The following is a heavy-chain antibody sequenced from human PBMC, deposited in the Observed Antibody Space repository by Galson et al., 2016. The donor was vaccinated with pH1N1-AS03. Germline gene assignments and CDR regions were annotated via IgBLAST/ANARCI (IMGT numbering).Heavy chain of an antibody. CDR1: GFTFTDFA. V-gene: IGHV3-23*01. CDR3: AKDRNDYRLHYFSGSDV. J-gene: IGHJ6*02. Sequence: SLRLSCATSGFTFTDFAVSWVRQAPGRGLEWVSATSSSGGSTYYAASVKGRFTISRDFSKNQVDLQRNALRAEDTAVYYCAKDRNDYRLHYFSGSDVWGQGTTVTVSS. D-gene: IGHD1-1*01. CDR2: TSSSGGST.